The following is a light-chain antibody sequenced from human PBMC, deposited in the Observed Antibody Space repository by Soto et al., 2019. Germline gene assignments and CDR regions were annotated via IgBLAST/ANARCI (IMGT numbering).Light chain of an antibody. J-gene: IGKJ1*01. CDR2: AAS. CDR1: QSISSY. CDR3: QQGYSTPWT. Sequence: DIQMTQSQSSLSASLLEGTSIXCRASQSISSYLHWYQQKPGKAPKLLIYAASNLQSGVPSRFSASGSGTDFTLTLNSLQPEDFATYYCQQGYSTPWTFGQGTKVDIK. V-gene: IGKV1-39*01.